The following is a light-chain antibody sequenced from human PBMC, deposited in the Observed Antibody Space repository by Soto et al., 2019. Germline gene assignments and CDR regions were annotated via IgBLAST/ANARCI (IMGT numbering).Light chain of an antibody. CDR1: QGVSNF. V-gene: IGKV3-11*01. CDR2: DAS. Sequence: EIVLRQSPATLSLSPGERATLSCRASQGVSNFLAWYQQKPGQAPRLLIYDASNRAIDTPARFSGSGSGTDFTLTISRVQPEDFAVYYCQHRSKWLYTFGQGTKLEIK. CDR3: QHRSKWLYT. J-gene: IGKJ2*01.